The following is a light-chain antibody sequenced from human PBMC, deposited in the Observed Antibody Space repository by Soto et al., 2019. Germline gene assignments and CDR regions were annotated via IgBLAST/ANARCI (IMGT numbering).Light chain of an antibody. J-gene: IGKJ1*01. CDR3: QQYNDNWT. Sequence: DIQMTQSPSTLSASVGDRVTITCRASQSVSRWLAWYQQKPGKAPKLLIYKESTLESGVPSRFSGSGSGTEFTLAISSLHPDDSATYYCQQYNDNWTFGQGTKVEIK. CDR2: KES. CDR1: QSVSRW. V-gene: IGKV1-5*03.